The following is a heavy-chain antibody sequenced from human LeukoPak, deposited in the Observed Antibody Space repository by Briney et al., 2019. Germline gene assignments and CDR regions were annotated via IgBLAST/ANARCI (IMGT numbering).Heavy chain of an antibody. CDR2: VSFDGRDK. Sequence: PGGSLRLSCTASGFTFNAYGMHWVRQAPGKGLEWVAVVSFDGRDKKYADSLMGRFTIARDNSKDTLYLQMNSLRPEDTAVYFCAKDGDLAAAAYYLDYWGQGTLVTVSS. J-gene: IGHJ4*02. CDR3: AKDGDLAAAAYYLDY. CDR1: GFTFNAYG. V-gene: IGHV3-30*18. D-gene: IGHD6-13*01.